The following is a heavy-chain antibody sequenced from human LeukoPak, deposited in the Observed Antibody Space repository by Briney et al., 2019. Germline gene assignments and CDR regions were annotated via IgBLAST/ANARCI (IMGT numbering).Heavy chain of an antibody. J-gene: IGHJ6*03. CDR1: GGSISSYY. Sequence: SETLSLTCTVSGGSISSYYWSWIWQPAGKGLEWIGRIYTSGSTNYNPSLKSRVTMSVDTSKNQFSLKLSSVTAADTAVYYCARGVVVPAALDYYYYMDVWGKGTTVTVSS. CDR2: IYTSGST. D-gene: IGHD2-2*01. V-gene: IGHV4-4*07. CDR3: ARGVVVPAALDYYYYMDV.